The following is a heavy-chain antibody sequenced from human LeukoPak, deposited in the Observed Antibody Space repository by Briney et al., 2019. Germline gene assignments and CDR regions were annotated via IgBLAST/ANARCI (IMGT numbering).Heavy chain of an antibody. CDR1: GYSINSGYY. J-gene: IGHJ4*02. Sequence: SETLSLTCAVSGYSINSGYYWGWIRQPPGKGLEWIGSIYYSGSTYYNPSLKSRVTISVDTSKNQFSLKLSSVTAADTAVYYCARQRIAVAGYYFDYWGQGTLVTVSS. D-gene: IGHD6-19*01. CDR2: IYYSGST. CDR3: ARQRIAVAGYYFDY. V-gene: IGHV4-38-2*01.